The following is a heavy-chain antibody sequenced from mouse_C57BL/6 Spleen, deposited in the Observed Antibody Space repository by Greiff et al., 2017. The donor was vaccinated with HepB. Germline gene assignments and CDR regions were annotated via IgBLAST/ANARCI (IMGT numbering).Heavy chain of an antibody. CDR3: TFYYDYDYAY. J-gene: IGHJ3*01. D-gene: IGHD2-4*01. CDR1: GFNIKDDY. Sequence: EVQLQESGAELVRPGASVKLSCTASGFNIKDDYMHWVKQRPEQGLEWIGWIDPENGDTEYASKFQGKATITADTSSNTAYLQLSSLTSEDTAVYYCTFYYDYDYAYWGQGTLVTVSA. CDR2: IDPENGDT. V-gene: IGHV14-4*01.